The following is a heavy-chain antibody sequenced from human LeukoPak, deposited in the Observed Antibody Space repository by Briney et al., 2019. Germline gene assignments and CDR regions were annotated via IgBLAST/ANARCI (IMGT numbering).Heavy chain of an antibody. V-gene: IGHV3-53*01. CDR3: ARRAIAEGFDY. CDR2: IFSGGST. J-gene: IGHJ4*02. D-gene: IGHD6-13*01. Sequence: PGGSLRLSCAASGFSVSSNFMTWVRQAPGKGLEWLSVIFSGGSTYYADSVKGRFTISRDNAKNSLFLQMNSLRVEDTAVYYCARRAIAEGFDYWGQGTLVTVSS. CDR1: GFSVSSNF.